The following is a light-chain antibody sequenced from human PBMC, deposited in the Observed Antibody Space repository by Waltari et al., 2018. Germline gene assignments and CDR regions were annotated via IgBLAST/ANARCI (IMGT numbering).Light chain of an antibody. V-gene: IGKV2-28*01. J-gene: IGKJ2*01. CDR2: LGS. Sequence: EIVMTQSPLSLPVTPGEPAPISCRSSQSLRHLNGYNDSDWYLQKPGQSPKLLIYLGSSRASGVPGRFSGSGSGTDFTLLISRVEADDVGVYYCMQARQTPFTFGQGTKLEI. CDR3: MQARQTPFT. CDR1: QSLRHLNGYND.